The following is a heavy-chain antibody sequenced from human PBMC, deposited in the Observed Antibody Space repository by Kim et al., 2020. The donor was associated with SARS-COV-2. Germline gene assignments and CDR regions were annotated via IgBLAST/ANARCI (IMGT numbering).Heavy chain of an antibody. V-gene: IGHV1-69*04. CDR1: GGTFSSYT. CDR2: IIPILGIA. J-gene: IGHJ5*02. D-gene: IGHD1-26*01. Sequence: SVKVSCKASGGTFSSYTISWVRQAPGQGLEWMGRIIPILGIANYAQKFQGRVTITADKSTSTAYMELSSLRSEDTAVYYCARDQGYSGSYYSSGPWGQGTLVTVSS. CDR3: ARDQGYSGSYYSSGP.